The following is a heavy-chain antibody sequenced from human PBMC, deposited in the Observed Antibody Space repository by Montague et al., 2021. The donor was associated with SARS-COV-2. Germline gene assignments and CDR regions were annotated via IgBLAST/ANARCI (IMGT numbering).Heavy chain of an antibody. CDR3: ARVGRDYYDQ. J-gene: IGHJ4*02. CDR2: VSYRGST. V-gene: IGHV4-59*01. D-gene: IGHD3-22*01. Sequence: SETLSLTCTVSGGSISSYHWFWIRQPPGKGLEWIGYVSYRGSTNYNRSLKSRVTISLDTSKNRFPLRVTSVTAADTAVCYCARVGRDYYDQWGQGILVTVSS. CDR1: GGSISSYH.